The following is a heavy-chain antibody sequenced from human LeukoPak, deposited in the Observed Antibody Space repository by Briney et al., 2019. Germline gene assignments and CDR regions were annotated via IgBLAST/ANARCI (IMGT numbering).Heavy chain of an antibody. CDR1: GGSLSGYY. V-gene: IGHV4-34*01. CDR2: INHSGST. CDR3: ARGRYSSWFDP. J-gene: IGHJ5*02. Sequence: SETLSLTCAVYGGSLSGYYWSWIRQPPGKGLEWIGEINHSGSTNYNPSLKSRVTISVDTSKNQFSLKLSSVTAADTAVYYCARGRYSSWFDPWGQGTLVTVSS. D-gene: IGHD6-13*01.